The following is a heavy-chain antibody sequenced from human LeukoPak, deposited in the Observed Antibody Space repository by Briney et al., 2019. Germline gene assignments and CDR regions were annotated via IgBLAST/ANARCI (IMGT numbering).Heavy chain of an antibody. Sequence: GGSLRLACAASGFAFSDSWMTWIRQAPGKGLEWVAFIKGDGSAKKYVDSVKGRFTISRDNAKNSLFLQMNSLRAEDTAVYYCARDRGWIQHDIWGQATMVTASS. CDR1: GFAFSDSW. V-gene: IGHV3-7*01. J-gene: IGHJ3*02. CDR2: IKGDGSAK. D-gene: IGHD5-18*01. CDR3: ARDRGWIQHDI.